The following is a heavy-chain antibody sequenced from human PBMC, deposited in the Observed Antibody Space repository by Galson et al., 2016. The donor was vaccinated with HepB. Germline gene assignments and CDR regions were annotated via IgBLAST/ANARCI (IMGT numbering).Heavy chain of an antibody. CDR2: INNDGSRT. CDR3: VRGVWCRDGTCYPRWFDP. CDR1: GFNFSNYW. V-gene: IGHV3-74*01. J-gene: IGHJ5*02. D-gene: IGHD1-14*01. Sequence: SLRLSCAASGFNFSNYWMHWVRQAPGTGLVWVSRINNDGSRTDYADSVKGRFSISRDNAQNTVFLQMNSLRAEDTAVYYCVRGVWCRDGTCYPRWFDPWGQGTLVIVSS.